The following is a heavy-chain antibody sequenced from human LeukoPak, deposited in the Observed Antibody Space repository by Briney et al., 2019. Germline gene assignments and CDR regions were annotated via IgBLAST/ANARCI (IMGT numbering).Heavy chain of an antibody. Sequence: GGSLRLSCAASGFTFTNYYMSWIRQAPGKGLEWVSYISSSGTTIYYADSVKGRFTISRDNAKNSLYLQMNSLRAEDTAVYYCARDAVTVVVGAFDIWGQGTLLTVSS. CDR1: GFTFTNYY. D-gene: IGHD3-22*01. CDR3: ARDAVTVVVGAFDI. J-gene: IGHJ3*02. CDR2: ISSSGTTI. V-gene: IGHV3-11*01.